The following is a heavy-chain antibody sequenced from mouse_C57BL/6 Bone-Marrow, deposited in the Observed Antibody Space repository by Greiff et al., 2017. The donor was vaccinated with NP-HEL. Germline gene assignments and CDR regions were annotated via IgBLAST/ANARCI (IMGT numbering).Heavy chain of an antibody. V-gene: IGHV1-82*01. D-gene: IGHD2-5*01. CDR1: GYAFSSSW. J-gene: IGHJ4*01. Sequence: QVQLQQSGPELVKPGASVKISCKASGYAFSSSWMNWVKQRPGKGLEWIGRIYPGDGDTNYNGKFKGKATLTADKSSSTAYMQLSSLTSEDSAVYFCARRRPHYSKYCAIDYWGQGTSVTVSS. CDR3: ARRRPHYSKYCAIDY. CDR2: IYPGDGDT.